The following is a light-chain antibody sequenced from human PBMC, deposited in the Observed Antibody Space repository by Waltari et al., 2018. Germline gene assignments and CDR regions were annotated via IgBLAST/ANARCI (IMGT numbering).Light chain of an antibody. CDR2: EVI. CDR3: SSYAGSNNLV. J-gene: IGLJ2*01. Sequence: QSALTQPPSASGSPGQSVTISCTGTSRDVGGYTYVSWYQQPPGKAPKRMIYEVIKRPSGVPDRCPGSKPGNTASLTVSGLQAEDEADYYCSSYAGSNNLVFGGGTKLTVL. CDR1: SRDVGGYTY. V-gene: IGLV2-8*01.